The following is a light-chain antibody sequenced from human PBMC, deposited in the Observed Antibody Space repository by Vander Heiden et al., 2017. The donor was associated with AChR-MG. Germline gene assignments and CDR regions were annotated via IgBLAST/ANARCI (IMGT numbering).Light chain of an antibody. Sequence: SYVPTQPPSVSVAPGKTATIACEGNNTGGKSAHWYQPKPGQAPKLVVYDGTDRPSGIPDRFSGSDSANTATLTINRVEAGDEADYYCHVLVCTDDWVFGGGTKLTVL. CDR3: HVLVCTDDWV. CDR1: NTGGKS. V-gene: IGLV3-21*03. CDR2: DGT. J-gene: IGLJ3*02.